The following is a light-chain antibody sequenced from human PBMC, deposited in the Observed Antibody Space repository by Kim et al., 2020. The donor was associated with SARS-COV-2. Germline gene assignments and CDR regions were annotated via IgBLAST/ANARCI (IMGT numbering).Light chain of an antibody. J-gene: IGKJ4*01. V-gene: IGKV2-28*01. CDR3: MQALQTPLT. CDR1: QSLLHSNGYNY. CDR2: LGS. Sequence: IVMTQSPLSLPVTPGEPASISCRSSQSLLHSNGYNYLDWYLQKPGQSPQLLIYLGSNRASGVPDRFSGSGSGTDFTLKISRVEAEDVGVYYCMQALQTPLTFGGGTKLEI.